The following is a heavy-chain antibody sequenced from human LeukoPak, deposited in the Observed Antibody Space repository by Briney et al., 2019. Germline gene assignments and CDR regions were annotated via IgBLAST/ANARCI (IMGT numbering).Heavy chain of an antibody. J-gene: IGHJ4*02. CDR1: GFTFSSYS. Sequence: GGSLRLSCAASGFTFSSYSMNWVRQAPGKGLEWVSAISGSGGSTYYADSVKGRFTISRDNSKNTLYLQMNSLRAEDTAVYYCAKTTGAVVVVAATVEDYWGQGTLVTVSS. CDR3: AKTTGAVVVVAATVEDY. V-gene: IGHV3-23*01. CDR2: ISGSGGST. D-gene: IGHD2-15*01.